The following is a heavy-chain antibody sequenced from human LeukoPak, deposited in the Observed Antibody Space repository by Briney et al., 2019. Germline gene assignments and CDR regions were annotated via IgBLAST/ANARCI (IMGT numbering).Heavy chain of an antibody. Sequence: ASVKVSCKASGYTFTGYYMHWVRQAPGQGLEWMGRINPNSGGTNYAQKFQGRVTMTRDTSISTAYMELSRLRSDDTAVHYCARIMTTVTTYAFDIWGQGTMVTVSS. CDR3: ARIMTTVTTYAFDI. J-gene: IGHJ3*02. CDR2: INPNSGGT. V-gene: IGHV1-2*06. CDR1: GYTFTGYY. D-gene: IGHD4-17*01.